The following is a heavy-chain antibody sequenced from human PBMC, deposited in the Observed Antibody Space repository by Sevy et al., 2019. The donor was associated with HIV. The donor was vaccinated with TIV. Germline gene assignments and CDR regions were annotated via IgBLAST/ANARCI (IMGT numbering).Heavy chain of an antibody. D-gene: IGHD3-10*01. Sequence: VKVSCKTSGSTFSTYTFSWVRQAPGQGLEWMGGIIAMFGTTYYAQKFQGRVMITADESTSTAYMELSSLSCEDTAVYYCARLSDGSGRPHWFDPWGPGSLVTVSS. CDR3: ARLSDGSGRPHWFDP. CDR2: IIAMFGTT. V-gene: IGHV1-69*13. CDR1: GSTFSTYT. J-gene: IGHJ5*02.